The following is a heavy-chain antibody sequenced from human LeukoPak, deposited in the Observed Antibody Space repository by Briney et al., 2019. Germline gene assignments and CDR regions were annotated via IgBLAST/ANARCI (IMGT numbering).Heavy chain of an antibody. V-gene: IGHV4-34*01. J-gene: IGHJ6*02. D-gene: IGHD2-2*03. CDR3: ARDPYLDIVVVPAATYYCMDV. CDR1: GGSFSGYY. Sequence: SETLSLTCAVYGGSFSGYYWSWIRQPPGKGLEWIGEINHSGSTNYNPSLKSRVTISVDTSKNQFSLKLSSVTAADTAVYYCARDPYLDIVVVPAATYYCMDVWGQGTTVTVSS. CDR2: INHSGST.